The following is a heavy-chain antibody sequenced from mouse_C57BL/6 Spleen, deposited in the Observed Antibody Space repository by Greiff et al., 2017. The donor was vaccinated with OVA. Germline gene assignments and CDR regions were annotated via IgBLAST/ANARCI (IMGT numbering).Heavy chain of an antibody. D-gene: IGHD3-3*01. CDR1: GFSLTSYA. V-gene: IGHV2-9-1*01. Sequence: VQLVESGPGLVAPSQSLSITCTVSGFSLTSYAISWVRQPPGKGLEWLGVIWTGGGTNYNSALKSSLGTRKANSKSQVFLKMNSLQTDDTARYYCARAGTGDFGYAMDYWGQGTSVTVSS. CDR2: IWTGGGT. J-gene: IGHJ4*01. CDR3: ARAGTGDFGYAMDY.